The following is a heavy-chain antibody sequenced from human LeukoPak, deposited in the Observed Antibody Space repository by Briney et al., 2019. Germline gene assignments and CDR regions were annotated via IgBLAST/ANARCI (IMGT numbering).Heavy chain of an antibody. J-gene: IGHJ6*03. V-gene: IGHV1-69*05. Sequence: RASVKVSCKASGGTFSSYAISWVRQAPGQGLEWMGGIIPIFGTANYAQKFQGRVTITTDESTNTAYMELSSLRSEDTAVYYCARGTPPNTAYYDFWSGYYYYYYMDVWGKGTTVTVSS. D-gene: IGHD3-3*01. CDR1: GGTFSSYA. CDR3: ARGTPPNTAYYDFWSGYYYYYYMDV. CDR2: IIPIFGTA.